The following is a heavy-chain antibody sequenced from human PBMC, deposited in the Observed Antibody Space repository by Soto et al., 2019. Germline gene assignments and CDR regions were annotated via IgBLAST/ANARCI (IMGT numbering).Heavy chain of an antibody. CDR2: IYYSGST. CDR1: GGSISSYY. D-gene: IGHD6-6*01. J-gene: IGHJ4*02. V-gene: IGHV4-59*01. CDR3: ARGEYSSSSAFDY. Sequence: SETLSLTCTVSGGSISSYYWSWIRQPPGRGLEWIGYIYYSGSTNYNPSLKSRVTISVDTSKNQFSLKLSSVTAADTAVYYCARGEYSSSSAFDYWGQGTPVTVSS.